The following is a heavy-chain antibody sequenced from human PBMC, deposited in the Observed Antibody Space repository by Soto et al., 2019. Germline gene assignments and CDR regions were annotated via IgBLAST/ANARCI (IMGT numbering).Heavy chain of an antibody. CDR1: GGSVSSGIYY. D-gene: IGHD3-22*01. V-gene: IGHV4-61*01. CDR2: IYYSGST. Sequence: SETLSLICTVSGGSVSSGIYYWIWIRQPPGKGLEWIGYIYYSGSTNYNPSLKSRVTISVDTSKNQFSLKLSSVTAADTAVYYCARDLAPRITMIVDYYYYYYGMDVWGQGTTVTVSS. CDR3: ARDLAPRITMIVDYYYYYYGMDV. J-gene: IGHJ6*02.